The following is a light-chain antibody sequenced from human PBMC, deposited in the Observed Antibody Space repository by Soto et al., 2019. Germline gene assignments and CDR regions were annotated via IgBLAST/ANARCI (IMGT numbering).Light chain of an antibody. Sequence: IVLTHSQATQSSHPWARPTLYCRTSQSVWGYLAWYQQKPGQAPRLLIYDASNRATGIPARFSGSGSGTDFTLTLRSLEPEDFAIYYCPQRSSWSLTFGGGTKV. V-gene: IGKV3-11*01. CDR3: PQRSSWSLT. CDR1: QSVWGY. CDR2: DAS. J-gene: IGKJ4*01.